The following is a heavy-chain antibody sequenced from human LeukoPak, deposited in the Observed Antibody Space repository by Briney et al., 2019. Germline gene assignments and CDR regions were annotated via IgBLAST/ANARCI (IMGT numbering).Heavy chain of an antibody. CDR1: GFTFSSYA. CDR2: ISGSGGST. Sequence: GGSLRLSCAASGFTFSSYAMSWVRQAPGKGLEWVSAISGSGGSTYYADSMKGRFTISRDNSKNTLYLQMNSLRAEDTAVYYCAKGHPIDSDYYDSSGYSPYYYYGMDVWGQGTTVTVSS. V-gene: IGHV3-23*01. J-gene: IGHJ6*02. CDR3: AKGHPIDSDYYDSSGYSPYYYYGMDV. D-gene: IGHD3-22*01.